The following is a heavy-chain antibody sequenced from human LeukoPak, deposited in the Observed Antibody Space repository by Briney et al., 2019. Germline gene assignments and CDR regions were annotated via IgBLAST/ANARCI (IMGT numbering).Heavy chain of an antibody. V-gene: IGHV4-4*02. D-gene: IGHD6-25*01. CDR1: GGSVSSTNW. J-gene: IGHJ4*02. Sequence: SETLSLTCGVSGGSVSSTNWWTWIRQPPGKGMEWIGEVHLDGRTNFNPSLKSRLTMSVDLSENHVSLKLTSVTAADTAVYYCAREGGFYRPLDYSGQGTLVTVSS. CDR3: AREGGFYRPLDY. CDR2: VHLDGRT.